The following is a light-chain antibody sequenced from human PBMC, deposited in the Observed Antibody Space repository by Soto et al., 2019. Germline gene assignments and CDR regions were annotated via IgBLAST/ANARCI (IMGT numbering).Light chain of an antibody. V-gene: IGLV2-14*02. J-gene: IGLJ1*01. CDR1: SSDIGTYNL. CDR3: SSYTSSRAYV. CDR2: EVS. Sequence: QSALTQPASVSGSPGQSITISCTGTSSDIGTYNLVSWYQHYPGKAPKLMIHEVSNRPSGVSNRFSGSKSGNTASLTISGLQAEDEADYYCSSYTSSRAYVFGIGTKLTVL.